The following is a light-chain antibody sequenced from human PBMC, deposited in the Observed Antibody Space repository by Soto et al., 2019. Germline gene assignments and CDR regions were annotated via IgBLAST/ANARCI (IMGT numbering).Light chain of an antibody. CDR3: QQSYSTPIT. J-gene: IGKJ5*01. CDR1: QSISNY. CDR2: AAS. Sequence: IHTTQSPSSVYSSVGDRVTIPCRASQSISNYLNWSQQKPGKAPKVLIYAASNLQSGVPSRLSGSGSGTDFTLTISSLQPEDFATYYCQQSYSTPITLGQGTRLEIK. V-gene: IGKV1-39*01.